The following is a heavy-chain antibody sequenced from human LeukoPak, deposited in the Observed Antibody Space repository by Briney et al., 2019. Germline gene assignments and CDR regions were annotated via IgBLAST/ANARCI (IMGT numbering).Heavy chain of an antibody. V-gene: IGHV3-48*03. J-gene: IGHJ5*02. CDR2: ISSSGSTI. D-gene: IGHD2-2*01. Sequence: GGSLRLSCAASGFTFSSYEMNWVRQAPGKGLEWVSYISSSGSTIYYADSVKGRFTISRDNAKNSLYLQMNSLRAEDTAVYYCARTRASGTYNWFDPWGQGTLVGVSS. CDR1: GFTFSSYE. CDR3: ARTRASGTYNWFDP.